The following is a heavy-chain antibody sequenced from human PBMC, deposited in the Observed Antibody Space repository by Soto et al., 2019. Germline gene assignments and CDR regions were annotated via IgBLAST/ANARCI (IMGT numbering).Heavy chain of an antibody. J-gene: IGHJ4*02. CDR1: GYTFTSYG. D-gene: IGHD2-15*01. V-gene: IGHV1-18*01. Sequence: ASVKVSCKASGYTFTSYGISWVRQAPGQGLEWMGWISAYNGNTNYAKKLQGRVTMTTDTSTSTAFLELRSLTSDDTAVYYCVRDVSVSSGSCGGYWGQGTLVTVSS. CDR3: VRDVSVSSGSCGGY. CDR2: ISAYNGNT.